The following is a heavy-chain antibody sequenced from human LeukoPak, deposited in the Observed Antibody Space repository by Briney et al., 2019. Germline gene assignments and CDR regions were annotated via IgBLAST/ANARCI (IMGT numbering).Heavy chain of an antibody. D-gene: IGHD5-12*01. J-gene: IGHJ6*02. CDR2: ISGSGGST. CDR3: ARADGYSGYDSLGNPKYYYYGMDV. Sequence: GGSLRLSCAASGFTFSSYAMSWVRQAPGKGLEWVSAISGSGGSTYYADSVKGRFTISRDNSKNTLYLQMNSLRSEDTAVYYCARADGYSGYDSLGNPKYYYYGMDVWGQGTTVTVSS. V-gene: IGHV3-23*01. CDR1: GFTFSSYA.